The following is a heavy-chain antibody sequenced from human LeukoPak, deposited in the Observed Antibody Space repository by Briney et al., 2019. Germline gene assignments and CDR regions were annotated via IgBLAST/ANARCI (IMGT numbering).Heavy chain of an antibody. J-gene: IGHJ3*01. Sequence: PSETLSLTCTVSGCFSTAYYWGWIRQPPGKGLEWMASIRPDGHTYTNSSLRHQLTISADMSRNEFSLKLNSLTAADTAVYYCARQVATKGEWAFDVWGQGTVVTVSS. V-gene: IGHV4-38-2*02. CDR2: IRPDGHT. D-gene: IGHD5-12*01. CDR3: ARQVATKGEWAFDV. CDR1: GCFSTAYY.